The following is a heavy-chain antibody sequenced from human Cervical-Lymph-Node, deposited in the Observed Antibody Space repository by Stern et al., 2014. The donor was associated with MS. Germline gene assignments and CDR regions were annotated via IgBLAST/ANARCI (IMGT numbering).Heavy chain of an antibody. CDR3: ARQDSNYIFDY. CDR2: INTNTGDP. V-gene: IGHV7-4-1*02. Sequence: QVQLVQSGSEMKKPGASVKVSCTGSGYTFTNYALNWVRQAPGQGLEWMGWINTNTGDPTYAQDFTGRVVLTLEASTNTAYLQVSGLKAEDTAVYYCARQDSNYIFDYWGQGTLVTVS. D-gene: IGHD4-11*01. J-gene: IGHJ4*02. CDR1: GYTFTNYA.